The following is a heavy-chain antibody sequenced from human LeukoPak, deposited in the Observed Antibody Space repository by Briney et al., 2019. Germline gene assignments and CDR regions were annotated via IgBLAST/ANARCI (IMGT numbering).Heavy chain of an antibody. J-gene: IGHJ4*02. CDR2: INPNSGGT. D-gene: IGHD6-19*01. CDR1: GYTFTGYY. Sequence: GASVKVSCKASGYTFTGYYMHWVRQAPGQGLEWMGWINPNSGGTNYAQKFQGRVTLTRDTSIGTAYMELSGLRSDDTAVYYCARDSGRGWYGVFDYWGRGTLVSVSS. V-gene: IGHV1-2*02. CDR3: ARDSGRGWYGVFDY.